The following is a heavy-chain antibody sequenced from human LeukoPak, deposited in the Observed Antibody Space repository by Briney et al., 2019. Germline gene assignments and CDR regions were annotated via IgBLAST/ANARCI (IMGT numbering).Heavy chain of an antibody. Sequence: ASVKVSCKASGYTFTSYDINWVRQATGQGLEWMGWMNPNSGNTGYAQKFQGRVTMTRNTSISTAYMELSSLRAEDTAVYYCARVRISRGAYYYYGSGSYDPIFDYWGQGTLVTVSS. CDR2: MNPNSGNT. V-gene: IGHV1-8*01. D-gene: IGHD3-10*01. CDR3: ARVRISRGAYYYYGSGSYDPIFDY. CDR1: GYTFTSYD. J-gene: IGHJ4*02.